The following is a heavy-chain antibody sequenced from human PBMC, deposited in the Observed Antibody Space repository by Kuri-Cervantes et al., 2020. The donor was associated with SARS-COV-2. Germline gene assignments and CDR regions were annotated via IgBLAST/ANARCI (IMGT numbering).Heavy chain of an antibody. V-gene: IGHV3-66*02. CDR2: IYSGGST. Sequence: GGSLRLSCAASGFTVSSNYMSWVRQAPGKGLEWVSVIYSGGSTYYADSVKGRFTISRDNSKNTLYLQMNSLRAEDTAVYYCARESLGMSPWGFDYWGQGTLVTVSS. CDR3: ARESLGMSPWGFDY. D-gene: IGHD7-27*01. CDR1: GFTVSSNY. J-gene: IGHJ4*02.